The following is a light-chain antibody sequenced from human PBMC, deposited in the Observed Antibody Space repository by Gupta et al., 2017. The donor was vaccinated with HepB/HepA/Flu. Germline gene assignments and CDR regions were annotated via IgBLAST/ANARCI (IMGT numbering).Light chain of an antibody. Sequence: DIQMSQCPSSLSASVGDRVTITCRASQSISSYLNWYQQKPGKAPKLLIYPASNLQSGVPSRFSGSGSWTDFTLTISSLQPEDFATYYCQQNYSTPLFGHGTRLDIK. CDR1: QSISSY. CDR3: QQNYSTPL. V-gene: IGKV1-39*01. CDR2: PAS. J-gene: IGKJ3*01.